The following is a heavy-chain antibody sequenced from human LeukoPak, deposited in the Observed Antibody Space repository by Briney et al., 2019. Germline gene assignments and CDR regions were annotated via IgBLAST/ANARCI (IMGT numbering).Heavy chain of an antibody. J-gene: IGHJ3*02. CDR2: INSDGNNT. Sequence: GGSLRLSCAASGFSFRTHWMHWVRQASGTGLVWVSRINSDGNNTNYAESVKGRFTISRDNAKNTLYLQMNSLRAEDTAVYYCARHEYDSSGYQLKAGASDIWGQGTMVTVSS. D-gene: IGHD3-22*01. CDR3: ARHEYDSSGYQLKAGASDI. V-gene: IGHV3-74*01. CDR1: GFSFRTHW.